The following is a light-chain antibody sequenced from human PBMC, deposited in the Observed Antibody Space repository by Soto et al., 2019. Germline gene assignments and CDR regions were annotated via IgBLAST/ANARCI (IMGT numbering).Light chain of an antibody. V-gene: IGLV2-14*01. J-gene: IGLJ1*01. CDR3: NSHTSGTTRA. CDR1: SSGVGD. Sequence: QSALTQPASVSGSPGQSITISCTGASSGVGDFSWYQQQPGKAPKLMIYDVSNRPSGVSNRFSGSKSGNTASLTISGLQAEDEADYYCNSHTSGTTRAFGTGTKVTVL. CDR2: DVS.